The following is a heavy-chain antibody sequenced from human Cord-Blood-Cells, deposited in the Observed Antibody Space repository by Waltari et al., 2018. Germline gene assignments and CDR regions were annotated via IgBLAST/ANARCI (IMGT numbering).Heavy chain of an antibody. J-gene: IGHJ4*02. CDR2: IYHSGRN. V-gene: IGHV4-4*02. CDR1: GGPLSSRNW. CDR3: ARVGLWFRGSFDY. D-gene: IGHD3-10*01. Sequence: QVQLQESGPGLVKPSGTLSLTCAVSGGPLSSRNWWSSVRQPPGKGLELIGEIYHSGRNNYNPSLKSRVTISVDKSKNQFSLKLSSVTAADTAVYYCARVGLWFRGSFDYWGQGTLVTVSS.